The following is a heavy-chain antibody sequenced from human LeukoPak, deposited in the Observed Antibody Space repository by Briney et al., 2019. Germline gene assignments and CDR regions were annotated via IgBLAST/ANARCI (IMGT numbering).Heavy chain of an antibody. V-gene: IGHV4-59*01. CDR1: GGSISSYY. J-gene: IGHJ5*02. D-gene: IGHD3-3*01. Sequence: KPSETLSFTCTVSGGSISSYYWSWIRQSPEKGLEWIGYIYYSGSTNYNPSLKSRVTISVDMSKNQFSLRLTSVTAADTAVYYCARGVFWRTADPWGQGTLVTVSS. CDR2: IYYSGST. CDR3: ARGVFWRTADP.